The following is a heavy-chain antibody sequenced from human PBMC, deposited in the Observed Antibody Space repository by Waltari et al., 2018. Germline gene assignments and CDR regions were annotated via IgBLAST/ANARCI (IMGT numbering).Heavy chain of an antibody. CDR3: VRYSDY. J-gene: IGHJ4*02. CDR2: VKSKTDGGAA. V-gene: IGHV3-15*01. Sequence: EVQLVESGGGLVKPGGSLRLSCAASGFTFINAWMSWVRQAPGKGLEWIGRVKSKTDGGAAEYAAPVKGRFTISRDNAKNSLYLQMDSLRVEDTAVYYCVRYSDYWGQGTLVTVSS. CDR1: GFTFINAW. D-gene: IGHD2-15*01.